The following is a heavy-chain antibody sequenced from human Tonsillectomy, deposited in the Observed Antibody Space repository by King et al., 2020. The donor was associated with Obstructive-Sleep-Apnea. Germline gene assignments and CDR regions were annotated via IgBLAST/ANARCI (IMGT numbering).Heavy chain of an antibody. CDR1: DGSISIGGYY. CDR3: AILHPFDY. CDR2: IQGSGNT. Sequence: QLQESGPGLVKPSQTLSLTCTVSDGSISIGGYYWSWVRQQPGKGLGWIGYIQGSGNTYYTPSLKSRVTISLDTSRKQYSLRLTSVTAADTAVYYCAILHPFDYWGQGTLVTVSS. V-gene: IGHV4-31*03. J-gene: IGHJ4*02.